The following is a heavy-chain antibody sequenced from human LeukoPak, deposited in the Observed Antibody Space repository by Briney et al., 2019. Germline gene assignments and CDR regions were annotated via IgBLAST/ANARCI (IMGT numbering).Heavy chain of an antibody. CDR2: IQPNGKDK. J-gene: IGHJ4*02. D-gene: IGHD2-21*02. CDR1: GFTFNNYG. Sequence: GGSLRLSCAASGFTFNNYGMHWVRQAPGKGLEWVTLIQPNGKDKYYADSVKGRFTVSRDNSNNMLYLQLNSPRVDDTAIYYCAKRDRVTEFDYWGQGTLVTVSS. CDR3: AKRDRVTEFDY. V-gene: IGHV3-30*02.